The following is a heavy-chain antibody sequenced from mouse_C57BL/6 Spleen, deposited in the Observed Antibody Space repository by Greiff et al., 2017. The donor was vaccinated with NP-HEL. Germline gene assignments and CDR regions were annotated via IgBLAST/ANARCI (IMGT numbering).Heavy chain of an antibody. V-gene: IGHV1-55*01. Sequence: QVQLKQSGAELVKPGASVKMSCKASGYTFTSYWITWVKQRPGQGLEWIGDIYPGSGSTNYNEKFKSKATLTVDTSSSTAYMQISSLTSEDSAVYYCARRGRRRSFDYWGQGTTLTVSS. J-gene: IGHJ2*01. CDR1: GYTFTSYW. CDR3: ARRGRRRSFDY. D-gene: IGHD2-12*01. CDR2: IYPGSGST.